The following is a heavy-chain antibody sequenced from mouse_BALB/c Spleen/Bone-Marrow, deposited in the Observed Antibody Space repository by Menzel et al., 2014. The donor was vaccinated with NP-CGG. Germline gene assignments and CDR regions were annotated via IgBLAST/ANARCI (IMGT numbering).Heavy chain of an antibody. D-gene: IGHD2-4*01. Sequence: EVHLVESGAELVKPGASVKLSCTASGFNIKDTYMHWVKQRPEQGLEWIGRIDPANGNTKYDPKFQGEATITADTSSNTAYLQLSSLTSEDTAVYYCARYDYGVYFDYWGQGTTLTVSS. V-gene: IGHV14-3*02. CDR1: GFNIKDTY. CDR3: ARYDYGVYFDY. J-gene: IGHJ2*01. CDR2: IDPANGNT.